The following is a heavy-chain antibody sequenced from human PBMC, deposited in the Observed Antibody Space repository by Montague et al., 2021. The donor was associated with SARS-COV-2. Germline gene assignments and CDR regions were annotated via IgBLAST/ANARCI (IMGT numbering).Heavy chain of an antibody. CDR2: IDWDDDK. Sequence: PALVKPTQTLTLTCTFSGFSLGTSGMCVSWIRQPSGKALEWLALIDWDDDKYYSTSLKTRLTISKDTSKNQVVLTMTKMDPVDTATYYCARIFDSSWPTFDYWGQGTLVTVSS. J-gene: IGHJ4*02. CDR3: ARIFDSSWPTFDY. V-gene: IGHV2-70*01. CDR1: GFSLGTSGMC. D-gene: IGHD6-13*01.